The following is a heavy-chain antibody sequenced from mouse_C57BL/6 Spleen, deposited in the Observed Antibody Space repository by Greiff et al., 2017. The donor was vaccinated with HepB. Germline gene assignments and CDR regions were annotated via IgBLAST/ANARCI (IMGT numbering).Heavy chain of an antibody. CDR2: ISDGGSYT. CDR1: GFTFSSYA. J-gene: IGHJ4*01. D-gene: IGHD2-4*01. Sequence: EVKLMESGGGLVKPGGSLKLSCAASGFTFSSYAMSWVRQTPEKRLEWVATISDGGSYTYYPDNVKGRFTISRDNAKNNLYLQMSHLKSEDTAMYYCARRLYDYDLDAMDYRGQGTSVTVAS. V-gene: IGHV5-4*03. CDR3: ARRLYDYDLDAMDY.